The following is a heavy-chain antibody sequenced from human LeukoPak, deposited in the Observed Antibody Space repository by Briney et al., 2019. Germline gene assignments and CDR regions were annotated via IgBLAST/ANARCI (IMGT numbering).Heavy chain of an antibody. Sequence: PSETLSLTCTVSGGSISSYYWSWIRQPPGKGLEYIGYIYYSGSTNYNPSLKSRVTISVDTSKNQFSLKLSSVTAADTDVYYCARVGTAMALFDYWGQGTLVTVSS. J-gene: IGHJ4*02. D-gene: IGHD5-18*01. V-gene: IGHV4-59*01. CDR3: ARVGTAMALFDY. CDR2: IYYSGST. CDR1: GGSISSYY.